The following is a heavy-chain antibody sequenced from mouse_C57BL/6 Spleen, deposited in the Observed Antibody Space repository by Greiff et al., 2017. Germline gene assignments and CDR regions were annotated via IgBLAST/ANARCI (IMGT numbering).Heavy chain of an antibody. D-gene: IGHD3-2*02. CDR1: GYTFTDYY. V-gene: IGHV1-26*01. CDR3: ARREDSSGYYYYAMDY. J-gene: IGHJ4*01. CDR2: INPNNGGT. Sequence: VQLQQSGPELVKPGASVKISCKASGYTFTDYYMNWVKQSHGKSLEWIGDINPNNGGTSYNQKFKGKATLTVDKSSSTAYMELRSLTSEDSAVYYCARREDSSGYYYYAMDYWGQGTSVTVSS.